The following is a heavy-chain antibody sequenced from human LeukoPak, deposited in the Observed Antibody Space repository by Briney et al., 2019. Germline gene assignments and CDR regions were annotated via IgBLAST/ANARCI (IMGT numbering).Heavy chain of an antibody. CDR3: ARRTTGTTDFDH. CDR2: ISSSSRTI. D-gene: IGHD1-1*01. J-gene: IGHJ4*02. Sequence: QPGRSLRLSCAASGFTFSTYNMNWVRQAPGKGLEWVSYISSSSRTIYYADSVKGRFTISRDNAKNSLYLQMNSLRDEDTAVYYCARRTTGTTDFDHWGQGTLVTVSS. V-gene: IGHV3-48*02. CDR1: GFTFSTYN.